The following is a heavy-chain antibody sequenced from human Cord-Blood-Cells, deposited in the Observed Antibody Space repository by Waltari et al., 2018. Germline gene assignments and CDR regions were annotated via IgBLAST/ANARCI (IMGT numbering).Heavy chain of an antibody. V-gene: IGHV4-39*01. Sequence: QLQLQESGPGLVKPSETLSLTCTVSVGSISSSSHSSGWICSHPGKGLEWIGRIYYSGSTYYDPALKSRVTISVDTSKSQCSLKLSSVTAADTAVYYCARHLLVEWLLDAFDIWGQGTMVTVSS. CDR2: IYYSGST. CDR1: VGSISSSSHS. D-gene: IGHD3-3*01. CDR3: ARHLLVEWLLDAFDI. J-gene: IGHJ3*02.